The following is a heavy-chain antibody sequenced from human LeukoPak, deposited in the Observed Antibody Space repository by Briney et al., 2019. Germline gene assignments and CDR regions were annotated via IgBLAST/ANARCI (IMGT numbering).Heavy chain of an antibody. CDR2: IRYDGSTK. Sequence: GGSLRLSCAASGFSFSGYGMHWVRQAPGRGLEWVTFIRYDGSTKSYADSVKGRFTIARDNSKNTLYLQMNSLRAEDTAVYFCAKDYYHGLYFWGQGGLGTGS. J-gene: IGHJ4*02. V-gene: IGHV3-30*02. CDR3: AKDYYHGLYF. D-gene: IGHD3-10*01. CDR1: GFSFSGYG.